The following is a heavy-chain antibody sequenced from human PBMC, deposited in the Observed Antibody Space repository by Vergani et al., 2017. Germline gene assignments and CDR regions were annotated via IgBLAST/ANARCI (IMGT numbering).Heavy chain of an antibody. CDR2: IKSKTDGGTT. CDR1: GFTFSNAW. J-gene: IGHJ4*02. V-gene: IGHV3-15*01. D-gene: IGHD2-15*01. CDR3: TTEDVVVVAATNY. Sequence: EVQLVESGGGLVKPGGSLRLSCAASGFTFSNAWMSWVRQAPGKGLEWVGRIKSKTDGGTTDYAAPVKGRFTISRDDSKNTLYLQMNSLKTEDTAVYYCTTEDVVVVAATNYWGQGTLVTVSS.